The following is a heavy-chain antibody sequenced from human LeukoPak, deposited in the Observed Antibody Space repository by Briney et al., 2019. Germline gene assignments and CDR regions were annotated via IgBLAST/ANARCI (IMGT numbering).Heavy chain of an antibody. D-gene: IGHD3-10*01. CDR2: ISSSSTYI. V-gene: IGHV3-21*01. CDR3: ATYGSGSYYYFDY. Sequence: GGSLGLSCAASGFTFSSYSMNWVRQAPGKGLEWVSSISSSSTYIYYADSVKGRFTISRDNAKNSLYLQMNSLRAEDTAVYYCATYGSGSYYYFDYWGQGTLVTVSS. J-gene: IGHJ4*02. CDR1: GFTFSSYS.